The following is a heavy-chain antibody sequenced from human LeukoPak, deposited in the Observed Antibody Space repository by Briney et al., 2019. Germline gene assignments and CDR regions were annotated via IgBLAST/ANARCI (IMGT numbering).Heavy chain of an antibody. V-gene: IGHV3-43D*04. CDR2: ISWDGGST. Sequence: GGSLRLSCAASGFTFDDYAMHWVRQAPGKGLEWVSLISWDGGSTYYADPVKGRFTISRDNSKNSLYLQMNSLRAEDTALYYCAKDIRAEPHGSGSFFDYWGQGTLVTVSS. J-gene: IGHJ4*02. CDR1: GFTFDDYA. CDR3: AKDIRAEPHGSGSFFDY. D-gene: IGHD3-10*01.